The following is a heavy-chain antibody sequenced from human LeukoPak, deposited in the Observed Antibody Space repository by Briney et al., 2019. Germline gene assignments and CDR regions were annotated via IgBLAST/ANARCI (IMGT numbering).Heavy chain of an antibody. Sequence: GGSLRLSCAASGFTFSTYAMNWVRQAPGKGLEWVSTISGSGESTYYTDSVKGQFTISRDNSKNRLYLQMNSLRDEDTAVYYCARGHGVYWGQGTLVTVSS. J-gene: IGHJ4*02. CDR3: ARGHGVY. CDR1: GFTFSTYA. V-gene: IGHV3-23*01. D-gene: IGHD3-3*01. CDR2: ISGSGEST.